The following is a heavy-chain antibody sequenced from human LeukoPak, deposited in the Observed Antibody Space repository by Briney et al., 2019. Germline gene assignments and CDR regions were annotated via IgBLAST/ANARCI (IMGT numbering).Heavy chain of an antibody. J-gene: IGHJ3*01. V-gene: IGHV3-23*01. CDR1: GFTFDDYA. CDR2: IIGSGAST. D-gene: IGHD6-13*01. Sequence: GALRLSCAASGFTFDDYAMHWVRQAPGKGLEWVSFIIGSGASTYYADSVKGRFTISRDNSKNTLFLQMSSLRAEDTAVYYCAKGFQLVPGAFDVWGQGTMVTVSS. CDR3: AKGFQLVPGAFDV.